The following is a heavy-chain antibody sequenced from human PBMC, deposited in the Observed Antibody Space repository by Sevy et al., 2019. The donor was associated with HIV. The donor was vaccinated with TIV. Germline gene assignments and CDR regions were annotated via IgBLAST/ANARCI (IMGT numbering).Heavy chain of an antibody. J-gene: IGHJ3*02. CDR1: GGTFSSYA. D-gene: IGHD5-12*01. V-gene: IGHV1-69*13. CDR3: ARVGGYSGYDGAFDI. Sequence: ASVKVSCKASGGTFSSYAISWVRQAPGQGLEWMGGIIPIFGTANYAQKFQGRVTITADESTITAYMELSSLRSEDTAVYYCARVGGYSGYDGAFDIWGQGTMVTVSS. CDR2: IIPIFGTA.